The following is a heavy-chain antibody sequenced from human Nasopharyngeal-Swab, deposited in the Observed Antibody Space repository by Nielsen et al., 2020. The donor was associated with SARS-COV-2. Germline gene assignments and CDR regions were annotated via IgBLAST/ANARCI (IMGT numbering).Heavy chain of an antibody. CDR3: ARRVGYCSGGSCYFDY. CDR2: IYPGDSDT. Sequence: GESLKISCKGSGYSFTSYWIGWVRQMPGKGLEWMGIIYPGDSDTRYSPSFQGQVTISADKSIRTAYLQWSSLKASDTAMYYCARRVGYCSGGSCYFDYWGQGTLVTVSS. J-gene: IGHJ4*02. V-gene: IGHV5-51*01. CDR1: GYSFTSYW. D-gene: IGHD2-15*01.